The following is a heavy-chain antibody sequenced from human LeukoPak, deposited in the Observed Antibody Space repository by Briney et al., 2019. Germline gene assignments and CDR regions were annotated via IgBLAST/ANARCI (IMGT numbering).Heavy chain of an antibody. CDR3: ARGGLELPDY. Sequence: PSDTLSLTCTVSGGSVSSGSYYWSWIRQPPGKGLEYIGCIYYRGSAKYDPSLKSRVTISIDTAKNQFSLRLTSVTTADTALYYCARGGLELPDYWGQGTLVTVSS. J-gene: IGHJ4*02. CDR1: GGSVSSGSYY. V-gene: IGHV4-61*01. CDR2: IYYRGSA. D-gene: IGHD1-26*01.